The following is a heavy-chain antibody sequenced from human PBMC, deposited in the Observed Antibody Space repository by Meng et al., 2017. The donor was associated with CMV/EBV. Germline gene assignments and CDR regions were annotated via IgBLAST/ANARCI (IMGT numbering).Heavy chain of an antibody. CDR3: ARDLRDWFDP. V-gene: IGHV3-7*01. Sequence: SCKASGFTFSSYWMSWVRQAPGKGLEWVANIKQDGSEKYYVDSVKGRFTISRDNAKNSLYLQMNSLRAEDTAVYYCARDLRDWFDPWGQGTLVTVSS. CDR2: IKQDGSEK. J-gene: IGHJ5*02. D-gene: IGHD3-16*01. CDR1: GFTFSSYW.